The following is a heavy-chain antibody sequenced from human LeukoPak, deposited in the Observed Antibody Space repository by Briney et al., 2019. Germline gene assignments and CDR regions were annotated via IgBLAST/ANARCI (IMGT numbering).Heavy chain of an antibody. Sequence: PGGSLRLSCATSGFSFSNAWMNWVRQAPGKGLEWVSGISGSGGNTFYVGSVKGRFSISRDNSKSTLYLQMNSLRDEDTAKYYCAKRIVGAPYAFDIWGQGTMVTVSS. V-gene: IGHV3-23*01. CDR3: AKRIVGAPYAFDI. CDR1: GFSFSNAW. D-gene: IGHD1-26*01. CDR2: ISGSGGNT. J-gene: IGHJ3*02.